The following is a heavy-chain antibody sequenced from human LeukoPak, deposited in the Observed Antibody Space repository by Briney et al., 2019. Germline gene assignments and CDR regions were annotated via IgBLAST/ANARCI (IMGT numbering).Heavy chain of an antibody. V-gene: IGHV4-34*01. CDR1: GGSFSGYY. CDR2: INHSGST. J-gene: IGHJ6*02. CDR3: ARGRSGDCSSTSCYPTTYYYYGMDV. D-gene: IGHD2-2*01. Sequence: PSETLSLTCAVYGGSFSGYYWSWIRQPPGKGLEWIGEINHSGSTNYNPSLKSRVTISVDTSKNQFSLKLSSVTAADTAVYYCARGRSGDCSSTSCYPTTYYYYGMDVWGQGTTVTVSS.